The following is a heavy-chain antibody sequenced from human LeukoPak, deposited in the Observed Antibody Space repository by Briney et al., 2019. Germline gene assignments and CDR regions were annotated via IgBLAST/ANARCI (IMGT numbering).Heavy chain of an antibody. CDR2: ISAYNGNT. V-gene: IGHV1-18*01. D-gene: IGHD2-15*01. Sequence: ASVKVSCKASGYTFTSYGISWVRQAPGQGLEWMGWISAYNGNTNYAQKLQGRVTMTTDTSTSTAYMELRSLRSDDTAVYYCAREGRYCSGGSCYSGWFDPWGQGTLVTVSS. CDR1: GYTFTSYG. CDR3: AREGRYCSGGSCYSGWFDP. J-gene: IGHJ5*02.